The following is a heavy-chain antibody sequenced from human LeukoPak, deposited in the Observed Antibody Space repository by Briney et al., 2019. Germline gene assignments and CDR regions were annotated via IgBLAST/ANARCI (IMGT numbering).Heavy chain of an antibody. V-gene: IGHV1-8*01. CDR3: ARHSSSWYRSYYYYYGMDV. CDR2: MNPNSGNT. J-gene: IGHJ6*02. D-gene: IGHD6-13*01. CDR1: GYTFTSYG. Sequence: ASVKVSCKASGYTFTSYGISWVRPATGQGLEWMGWMNPNSGNTGYAQKFQGRVTMTRNTSISTAYMELSSLRSEDTAVYYCARHSSSWYRSYYYYYGMDVWGQGTTVTVSS.